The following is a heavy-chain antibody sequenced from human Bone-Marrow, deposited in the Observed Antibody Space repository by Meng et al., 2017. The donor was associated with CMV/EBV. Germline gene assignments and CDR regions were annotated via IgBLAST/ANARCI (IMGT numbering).Heavy chain of an antibody. CDR1: GGSISSYY. CDR2: INYSGST. D-gene: IGHD2-2*02. V-gene: IGHV4-59*01. CDR3: ASSPAAIYFGMDV. J-gene: IGHJ6*02. Sequence: SETLSLTCTVSGGSISSYYWSWIRQPPGKGLEWIGYINYSGSTNYNPSLKSRVTISVDTSKIQFSLKLSSVTAADTAVYYCASSPAAIYFGMDVWGQGTTVTFSS.